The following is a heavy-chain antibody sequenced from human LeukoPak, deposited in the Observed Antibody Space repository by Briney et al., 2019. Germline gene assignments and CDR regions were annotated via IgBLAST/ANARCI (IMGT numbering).Heavy chain of an antibody. Sequence: GGSLRLSCAASGFTFSSYAMHWVRQAPGKGLEWVAVISYDGSNKYYADSVKGRFTISRDNSKNTLYLQMNSLRAEDTAVYYCASLYGDYPQGDYWGQGTLVTVSS. V-gene: IGHV3-30-3*01. J-gene: IGHJ4*02. D-gene: IGHD4-17*01. CDR2: ISYDGSNK. CDR3: ASLYGDYPQGDY. CDR1: GFTFSSYA.